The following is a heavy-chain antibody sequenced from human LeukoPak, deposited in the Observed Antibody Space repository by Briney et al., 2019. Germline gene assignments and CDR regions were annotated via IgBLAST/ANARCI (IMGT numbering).Heavy chain of an antibody. V-gene: IGHV4-34*01. CDR1: GGSFSGYY. Sequence: SGTLSLTCAVYGGSFSGYYWSWIRQPPGKGLEWIGEINHSGSTNYNPSLKSRVTISVDTSKNQFSLKLSSVTAADTAVYYCARSGGYSYGDPPVDYWGQGTLVTVSS. CDR2: INHSGST. D-gene: IGHD5-18*01. CDR3: ARSGGYSYGDPPVDY. J-gene: IGHJ4*02.